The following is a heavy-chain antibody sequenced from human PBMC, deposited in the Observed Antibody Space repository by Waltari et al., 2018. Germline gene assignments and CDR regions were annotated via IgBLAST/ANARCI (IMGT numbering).Heavy chain of an antibody. J-gene: IGHJ4*02. Sequence: QVQLVESGGGLVKPGGSLRLSCAASGFTFHAYSMSWMRQAPGKGLEWVSYIRHSSDSIYYADSVKGRFTIARDNAKNSLYLQMNSLTAEDTAIYYCATCGTTSCRVFEYWGQGTLVTVSS. CDR2: IRHSSDSI. V-gene: IGHV3-11*01. CDR1: GFTFHAYS. D-gene: IGHD2-2*01. CDR3: ATCGTTSCRVFEY.